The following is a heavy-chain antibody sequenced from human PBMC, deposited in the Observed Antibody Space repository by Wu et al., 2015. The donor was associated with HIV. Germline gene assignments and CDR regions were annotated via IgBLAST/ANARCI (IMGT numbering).Heavy chain of an antibody. Sequence: QVKLVQSGAEVKKPGASVKVSCQASGYTITTYDFNWVRQAPGQGLEWIGWMNSNNGKTGYGQKFQGRVAMTRNISTRTAYMELSGLKSEDTAVYYXATQLLWVRGVTPTFYYYYAMDVVGPKGPTVHRLL. D-gene: IGHD3-10*01. J-gene: IGHJ6*02. CDR2: MNSNNGKT. V-gene: IGHV1-8*01. CDR3: ATQLLWVRGVTPTFYYYYAMDV. CDR1: GYTITTYD.